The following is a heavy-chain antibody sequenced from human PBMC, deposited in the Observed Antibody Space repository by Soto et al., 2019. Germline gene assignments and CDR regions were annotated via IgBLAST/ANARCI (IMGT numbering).Heavy chain of an antibody. J-gene: IGHJ6*02. V-gene: IGHV5-51*01. Sequence: PGESLKISCKGSGYSFTSYWIGWVRQMPGKGLEWMGIIYPGDSDTRYSPSFQGQVTISADKSISTAYLQWSSLKASDTALYYCARNSGSDRGYYGMDVWGQGTTVTVSS. D-gene: IGHD3-10*01. CDR3: ARNSGSDRGYYGMDV. CDR2: IYPGDSDT. CDR1: GYSFTSYW.